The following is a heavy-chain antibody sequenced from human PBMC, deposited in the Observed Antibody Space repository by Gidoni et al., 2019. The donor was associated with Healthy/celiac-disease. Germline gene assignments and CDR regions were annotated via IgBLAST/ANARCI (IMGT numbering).Heavy chain of an antibody. CDR3: TRTHNHYVWGSYRYLPEGY. Sequence: EVQLVESGGGLVKPGRSLRLSCTASGFTFGAYAMSWFRQAPGQGLEWVGFIRSKAYGGTTEYAASVKGRFTISRDDSKSIAYLQMNSLKTEDTAVYYCTRTHNHYVWGSYRYLPEGYWGQGTLVTVSS. V-gene: IGHV3-49*05. CDR1: GFTFGAYA. J-gene: IGHJ4*02. CDR2: IRSKAYGGTT. D-gene: IGHD3-16*02.